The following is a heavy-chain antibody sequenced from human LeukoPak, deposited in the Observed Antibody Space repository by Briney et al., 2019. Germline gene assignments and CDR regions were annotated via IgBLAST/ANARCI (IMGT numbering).Heavy chain of an antibody. V-gene: IGHV3-33*06. CDR3: AKDRTYYDLLTGSFDY. D-gene: IGHD3-9*01. J-gene: IGHJ4*02. CDR2: IWYDGINE. CDR1: GFTFSSYG. Sequence: GGSLRLSCAASGFTFSSYGMHWVRQAPGRGLEWVAVIWYDGINEYYADSVKGRFTVSRDNANNTLYLQLNSLRADDTAVYYCAKDRTYYDLLTGSFDYWGQGTLVTVSS.